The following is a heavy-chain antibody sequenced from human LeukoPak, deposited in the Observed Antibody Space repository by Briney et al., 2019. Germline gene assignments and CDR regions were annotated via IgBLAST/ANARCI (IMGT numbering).Heavy chain of an antibody. D-gene: IGHD6-19*01. V-gene: IGHV3-23*01. CDR1: GFTSGIYA. CDR3: AKDEEGQWLVEAYFDY. J-gene: IGHJ4*02. CDR2: FSGGGDS. Sequence: GGSLRLSCAASGFTSGIYAVSWVRQAPGKGLEWVSAFSGGGDSYYADSVKGRFTISRDNSKKILYLQMNSLRAEDTAVYYCAKDEEGQWLVEAYFDYWGQGTLVTVSS.